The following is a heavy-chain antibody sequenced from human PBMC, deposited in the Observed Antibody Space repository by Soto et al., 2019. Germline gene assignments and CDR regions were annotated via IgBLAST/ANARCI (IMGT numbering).Heavy chain of an antibody. V-gene: IGHV1-8*01. J-gene: IGHJ4*02. D-gene: IGHD6-25*01. Sequence: ASVKVSCKASGYTFTTYDISWVRQATGQGLEWMGWMNPYSGNTGYAQKFQGRVTVTRNTAISTVYMELSGLRPDDTAVYYCARRKERSGPHYFDYWGQGSQVTVSS. CDR3: ARRKERSGPHYFDY. CDR1: GYTFTTYD. CDR2: MNPYSGNT.